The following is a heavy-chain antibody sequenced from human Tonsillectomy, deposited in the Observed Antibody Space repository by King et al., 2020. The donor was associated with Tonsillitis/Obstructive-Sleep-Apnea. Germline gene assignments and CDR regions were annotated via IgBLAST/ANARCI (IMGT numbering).Heavy chain of an antibody. V-gene: IGHV1-69*01. CDR1: GGTFSSYA. D-gene: IGHD2-2*01. CDR2: IIPIFGTE. Sequence: VQLVESGAEVKKPGSSGKVSCKASGGTFSSYAISWVRQAPGQGLEWMGGIIPIFGTENYAQKFPGRVTITADESTSTAYMELSSLRSEDTAVYYCAGGGYCSSTSCYYYYMDVWGKGTTVTVSS. J-gene: IGHJ6*03. CDR3: AGGGYCSSTSCYYYYMDV.